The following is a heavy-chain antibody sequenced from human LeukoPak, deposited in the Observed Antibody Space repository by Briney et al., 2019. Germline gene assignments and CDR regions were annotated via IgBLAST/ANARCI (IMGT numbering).Heavy chain of an antibody. J-gene: IGHJ4*02. D-gene: IGHD1-26*01. V-gene: IGHV3-74*01. Sequence: GGSLRLSCAASGFTFSRSWMHWVRQAPGKGLVWVSRINDDGSSTSYADSVKGRFPISRDNAKNTLYLQVNILIPEEPAVYYWARVLGSSSDYWGQGSLVTVSS. CDR2: INDDGSST. CDR1: GFTFSRSW. CDR3: ARVLGSSSDY.